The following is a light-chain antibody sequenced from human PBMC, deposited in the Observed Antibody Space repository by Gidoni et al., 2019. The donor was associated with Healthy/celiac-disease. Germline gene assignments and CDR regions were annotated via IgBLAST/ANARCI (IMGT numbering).Light chain of an antibody. V-gene: IGKV3-11*01. CDR2: DAS. CDR1: QSVSSY. J-gene: IGKJ2*01. Sequence: DIVLTQSPATLSLSPGERATLSCSASQSVSSYLAWYQQKPGQAPRLLIYDASNRATGIPARCSGSGSGTDFTLTISSLEPEDFAVYYCQQRSNWPPYTFGQGTKLEIK. CDR3: QQRSNWPPYT.